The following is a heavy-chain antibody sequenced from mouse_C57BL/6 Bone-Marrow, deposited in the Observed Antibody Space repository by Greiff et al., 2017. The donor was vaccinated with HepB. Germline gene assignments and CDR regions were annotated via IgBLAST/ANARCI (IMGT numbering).Heavy chain of an antibody. Sequence: QVQLKQSGPELVKPGASVKISCKASGYSFTSYYIHWVKQRPGQGLEWIGWIYPGSGNTKYNEKFKGKATLTADTSSNTAYMQLSSLTSEDSAVYYCARDYGSSYWYIDVWGTGTTVTVSS. D-gene: IGHD1-1*01. V-gene: IGHV1-66*01. CDR2: IYPGSGNT. CDR1: GYSFTSYY. CDR3: ARDYGSSYWYIDV. J-gene: IGHJ1*03.